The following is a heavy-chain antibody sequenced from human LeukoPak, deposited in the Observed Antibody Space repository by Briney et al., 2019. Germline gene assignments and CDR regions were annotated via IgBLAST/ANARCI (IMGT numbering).Heavy chain of an antibody. D-gene: IGHD5-18*01. Sequence: SETLSLTCTVSGFSISSGHYWGWVRQPPGAGLEWIGSVYQSGTTYYNPSLKSRVTTSVDMSKNQFSLRLRPVTTADTAVYYCARIFIRNGYSSYFDCWGQGTLVTVSS. CDR1: GFSISSGHY. CDR3: ARIFIRNGYSSYFDC. CDR2: VYQSGTT. V-gene: IGHV4-38-2*02. J-gene: IGHJ4*02.